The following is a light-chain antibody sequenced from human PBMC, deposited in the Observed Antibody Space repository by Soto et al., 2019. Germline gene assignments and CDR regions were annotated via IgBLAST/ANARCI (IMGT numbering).Light chain of an antibody. J-gene: IGKJ3*01. CDR1: QDISSY. V-gene: IGKV1-9*01. CDR2: ATA. CDR3: QQVQSFPFS. Sequence: DIQLTQSPSFLSASVGDSVTITCRASQDISSYVAWYQQQPEKAPKLLIFATARLQSGVPSRFSGSGSGTEFTLKISSLQPEDFATYYCQQVQSFPFSFGPGTKVDIK.